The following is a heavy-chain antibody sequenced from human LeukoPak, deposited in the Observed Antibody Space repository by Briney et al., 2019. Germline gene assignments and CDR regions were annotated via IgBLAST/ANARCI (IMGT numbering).Heavy chain of an antibody. J-gene: IGHJ5*02. CDR1: GGSISSYY. CDR3: ARHGNGGKEWFDP. CDR2: IYYSGST. Sequence: SETLSLTCTVSGGSISSYYWSWIRQPPGKGLEWIGYIYYSGSTNYNPSLKSRVTISVDTSKNQFSLKLSSVTAADTAVYYCARHGNGGKEWFDPWGQGTLVTVSS. D-gene: IGHD4-23*01. V-gene: IGHV4-59*08.